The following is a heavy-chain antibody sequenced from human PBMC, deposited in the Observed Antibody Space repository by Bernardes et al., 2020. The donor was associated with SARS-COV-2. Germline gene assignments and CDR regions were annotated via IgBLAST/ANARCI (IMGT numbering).Heavy chain of an antibody. Sequence: ASVKVSCKVSGYTLTALSMPWVRQAPGQGLEWMGGFDPEDGETIYAQKFQGRVTMTEDTSTDTAYMELSSLRSEDTAVYYCATASAVAGTNWFDPWGQGTLVTVSS. CDR3: ATASAVAGTNWFDP. J-gene: IGHJ5*02. CDR2: FDPEDGET. V-gene: IGHV1-24*01. CDR1: GYTLTALS. D-gene: IGHD6-19*01.